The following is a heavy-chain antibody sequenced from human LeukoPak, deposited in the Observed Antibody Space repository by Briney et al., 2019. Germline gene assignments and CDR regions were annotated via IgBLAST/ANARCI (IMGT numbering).Heavy chain of an antibody. CDR3: ARAPRTGMAPGAFDI. D-gene: IGHD5-18*01. CDR2: IKQDGSEK. V-gene: IGHV3-7*01. J-gene: IGHJ3*02. Sequence: GGSLRLSCAASGFPVSSYWMSWVRQAPGKGLEWVANIKQDGSEKYYVDSVKGRFTISRDNAKNSLYLQMNSLRAEDTAVYYCARAPRTGMAPGAFDIWGQGTMVTVSS. CDR1: GFPVSSYW.